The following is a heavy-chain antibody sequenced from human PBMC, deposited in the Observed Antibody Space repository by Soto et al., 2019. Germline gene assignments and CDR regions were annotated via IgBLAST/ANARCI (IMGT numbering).Heavy chain of an antibody. CDR2: IYGGCST. V-gene: IGHV3-66*01. CDR3: ARMAGGWFHP. CDR1: GFTVSSNY. Sequence: EVQLVESGGGLVQPGGSLRLSCAASGFTVSSNYMSWVRQAPGKGLEWVSVIYGGCSTYYADSVKGGFTISRDNSKNTLYLQMNSLRAVDTVVYFCARMAGGWFHPWGQGTLVTVSS. J-gene: IGHJ5*02. D-gene: IGHD1-26*01.